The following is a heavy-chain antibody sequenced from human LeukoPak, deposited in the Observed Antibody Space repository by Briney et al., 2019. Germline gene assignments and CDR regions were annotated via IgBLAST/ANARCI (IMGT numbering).Heavy chain of an antibody. V-gene: IGHV3-48*01. D-gene: IGHD3-3*01. Sequence: GGSLRLSCAASGFTVSSNYMSWVRQAPGKGLEWVSYISSSSSTIYYADSVKGRFTISRDNAKNSLYLQMNSLRAEDTAVYYCASTLDLEWLYTFDYWGQGTLVTVSS. CDR1: GFTVSSNY. CDR2: ISSSSSTI. J-gene: IGHJ4*02. CDR3: ASTLDLEWLYTFDY.